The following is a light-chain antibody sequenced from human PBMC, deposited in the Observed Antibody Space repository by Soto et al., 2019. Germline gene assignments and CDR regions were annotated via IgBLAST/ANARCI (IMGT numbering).Light chain of an antibody. CDR1: RSDVGGYNY. CDR3: SSYSSSITDV. J-gene: IGLJ1*01. Sequence: QSVLTQPASVSGSPGQSITISCTGTRSDVGGYNYVSWYQLHPGKAPKLMIYGVSNRPSGVSNRFSGSKSGNTASLTISGLQAEDEADYYCSSYSSSITDVFGTGTKVTVL. V-gene: IGLV2-14*01. CDR2: GVS.